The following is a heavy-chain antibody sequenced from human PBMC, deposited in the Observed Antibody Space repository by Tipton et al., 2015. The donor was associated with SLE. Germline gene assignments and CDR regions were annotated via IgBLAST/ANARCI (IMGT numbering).Heavy chain of an antibody. CDR2: IYTSGST. CDR1: GGSISSGSYY. CDR3: ARGGVVGASDAFDI. V-gene: IGHV4-61*02. Sequence: TLSLTCTVSGGSISSGSYYWSWIRQPAGKGLEWIGRIYTSGSTNYNPSLKSRVTMSVDTSKNQFSLKLSSVTAADTAVYYCARGGVVGASDAFDIWGQGTMVTVSS. J-gene: IGHJ3*02. D-gene: IGHD1-26*01.